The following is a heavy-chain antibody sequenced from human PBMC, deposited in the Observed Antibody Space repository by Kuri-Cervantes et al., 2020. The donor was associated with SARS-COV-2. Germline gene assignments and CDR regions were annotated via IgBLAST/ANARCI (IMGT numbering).Heavy chain of an antibody. CDR3: ARDDDAVAGIHYFDY. Sequence: GESLKISCAASGFTFSSYAMHWVRQAPGNGLEWVAVISYDGSNKYYADSVKGRFTISRDNSKNTLYLQMNSLRAEDTAVYYCARDDDAVAGIHYFDYWGQGTLVTVSS. CDR2: ISYDGSNK. J-gene: IGHJ4*02. V-gene: IGHV3-30-3*01. CDR1: GFTFSSYA. D-gene: IGHD6-19*01.